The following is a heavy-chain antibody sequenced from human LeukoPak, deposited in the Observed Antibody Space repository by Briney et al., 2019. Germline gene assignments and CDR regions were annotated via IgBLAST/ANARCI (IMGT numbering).Heavy chain of an antibody. D-gene: IGHD6-13*01. Sequence: SETLSLTCTVSGGSISSSSYYWGWIRQPPGKGLEWIGSIYYSGSTYYNPSLKSRVTISVDTSKNQFSLKLSSVTAADTAVYYCARDRGAYSSSWYYGMDVWGQGTTVTVSS. J-gene: IGHJ6*02. CDR2: IYYSGST. CDR3: ARDRGAYSSSWYYGMDV. CDR1: GGSISSSSYY. V-gene: IGHV4-39*07.